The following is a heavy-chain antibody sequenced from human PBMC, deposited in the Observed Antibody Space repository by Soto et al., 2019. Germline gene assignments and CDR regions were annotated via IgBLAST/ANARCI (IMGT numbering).Heavy chain of an antibody. J-gene: IGHJ3*02. CDR2: FDPEDGET. CDR3: ATVRIVGPKGGAFDI. V-gene: IGHV1-24*01. Sequence: ASVKVSCKVSGYTLTELSMHWVRQAPGRGLEWMGGFDPEDGETIYAQKFQGRVTMTEDTSTDTAYMELSSLRSEDTAVYYCATVRIVGPKGGAFDIWGQGTMVTVSS. D-gene: IGHD1-26*01. CDR1: GYTLTELS.